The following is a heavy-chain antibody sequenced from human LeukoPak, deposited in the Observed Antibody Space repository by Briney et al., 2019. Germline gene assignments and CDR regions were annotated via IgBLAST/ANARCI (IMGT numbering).Heavy chain of an antibody. CDR3: VRANYDILTGYDTPFDF. Sequence: GGSLRLSSAASRFTLSSCWTHWVSQTPEKGLEWVADITCDGSEKYYVDSVKGRLTICRDNAKNSLYLKVNSLRAEDMTVYDWVRANYDILTGYDTPFDFWGQGTLVTVSS. CDR2: ITCDGSEK. CDR1: RFTLSSCW. J-gene: IGHJ4*02. D-gene: IGHD3-9*01. V-gene: IGHV3-52*01.